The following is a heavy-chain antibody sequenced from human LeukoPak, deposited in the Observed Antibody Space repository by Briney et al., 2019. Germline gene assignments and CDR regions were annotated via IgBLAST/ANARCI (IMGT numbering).Heavy chain of an antibody. CDR3: ARVPYSSGWSDH. J-gene: IGHJ4*02. Sequence: GSLRLSCAASGFTFSSYSMNWVRQAPGKGLEWVSSISSSSSYIYYADSVKGRFTISRDNAKNSLYLQMNSLRAEDTAVYYCARVPYSSGWSDHWGQGTLVTVSS. V-gene: IGHV3-21*01. CDR2: ISSSSSYI. D-gene: IGHD6-19*01. CDR1: GFTFSSYS.